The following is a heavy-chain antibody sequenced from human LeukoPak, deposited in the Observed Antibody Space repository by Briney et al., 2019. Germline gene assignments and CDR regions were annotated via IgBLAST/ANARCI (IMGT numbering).Heavy chain of an antibody. D-gene: IGHD6-19*01. CDR2: INAGNGNT. CDR3: ATSSGWQLDY. Sequence: GASVKVSCKASGYTFAKYAIHWVRQAPGQRLEWMGWINAGNGNTRYSQKFQGGVTITRDTSASTAYMELSSLRSEDTAVYYCATSSGWQLDYWGQGTLVTVSS. CDR1: GYTFAKYA. V-gene: IGHV1-3*01. J-gene: IGHJ4*02.